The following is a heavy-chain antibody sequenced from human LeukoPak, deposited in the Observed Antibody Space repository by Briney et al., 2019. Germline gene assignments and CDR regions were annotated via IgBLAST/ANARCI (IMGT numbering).Heavy chain of an antibody. V-gene: IGHV3-23*01. J-gene: IGHJ4*02. CDR1: GFTFTNFA. Sequence: GGSLRLSCAASGFTFTNFAKTWVRQAPGGGLEWVSSINESGEGTFYADSVKGRFTISRDNSKDTIYLHLNSLRAEDTAVYYCAKDEDNWGQGTLVIVSS. CDR3: AKDEDN. CDR2: INESGEGT.